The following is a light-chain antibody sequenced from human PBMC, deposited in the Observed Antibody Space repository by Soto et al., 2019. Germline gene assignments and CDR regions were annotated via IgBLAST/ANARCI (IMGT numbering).Light chain of an antibody. J-gene: IGKJ2*01. V-gene: IGKV3-15*01. CDR1: QSVSSN. CDR2: GAS. CDR3: QQYNNWPPENT. Sequence: EIVMTQSPATLSVSPGERATLSCRASQSVSSNLAWYQQKPGQAPRLLIYGASARATGIPARFSGSGSGTEFTLTISSLQSEAVAVYYCQQYNNWPPENTFGQGTKLEIK.